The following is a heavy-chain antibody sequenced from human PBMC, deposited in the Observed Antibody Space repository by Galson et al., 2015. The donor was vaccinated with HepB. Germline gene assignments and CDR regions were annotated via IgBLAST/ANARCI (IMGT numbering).Heavy chain of an antibody. Sequence: SVKVSCKASGGTFTNYAVNWVRQAPGQGLEWMGRIIPILGSANYAQKFQGRVTIIADKSTSTVYMELSSLRSEDTAVYYCATDEPGYCSSTSCYGVFDYWGQGTLVTVSS. V-gene: IGHV1-69*04. CDR2: IIPILGSA. J-gene: IGHJ4*02. CDR1: GGTFTNYA. CDR3: ATDEPGYCSSTSCYGVFDY. D-gene: IGHD2-2*01.